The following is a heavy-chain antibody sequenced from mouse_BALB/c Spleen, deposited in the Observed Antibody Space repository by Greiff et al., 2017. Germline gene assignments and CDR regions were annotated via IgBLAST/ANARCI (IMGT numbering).Heavy chain of an antibody. J-gene: IGHJ1*01. CDR1: GFTFSSFG. CDR2: ISSGSSTI. Sequence: EVKLQESGGGLVQPGGSRKLSCAASGFTFSSFGMHWVRQAPEKGLEWVAYISSGSSTIYYADTVKGRFTISRDNPKNTLFLQMTSLRSEDTAMYYCARGTGRAYWYFDVWGAGTTVTVSS. V-gene: IGHV5-17*02. D-gene: IGHD3-3*01. CDR3: ARGTGRAYWYFDV.